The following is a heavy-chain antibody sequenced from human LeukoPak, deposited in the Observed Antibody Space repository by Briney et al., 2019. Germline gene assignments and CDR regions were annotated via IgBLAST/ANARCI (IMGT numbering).Heavy chain of an antibody. CDR3: ATMGSRDKYTYFDY. CDR1: GYTFTSYD. Sequence: ASVKVSCKASGYTFTSYDINWVRQATGQGLEWMGWMNPNSGNTGYAQKFQGRVTMTRNTSISTAYMELSSLRSEDTAVYYCATMGSRDKYTYFDYWGQGTLVTVSS. V-gene: IGHV1-8*01. D-gene: IGHD6-6*01. CDR2: MNPNSGNT. J-gene: IGHJ4*02.